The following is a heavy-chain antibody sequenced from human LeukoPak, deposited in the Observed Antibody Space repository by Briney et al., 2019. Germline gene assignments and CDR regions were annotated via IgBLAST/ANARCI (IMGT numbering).Heavy chain of an antibody. Sequence: GGSLRLSCAASGFTFSSYAMSWVRQAPGKGLEWVSAISGSGGSTYYADSVKGRFTISRDNSKNTLYLQMNSLRAEDTAVYYCAKVRGIAVAGTEDYWGQGTLVIVSS. V-gene: IGHV3-23*01. CDR3: AKVRGIAVAGTEDY. D-gene: IGHD6-19*01. CDR2: ISGSGGST. CDR1: GFTFSSYA. J-gene: IGHJ4*02.